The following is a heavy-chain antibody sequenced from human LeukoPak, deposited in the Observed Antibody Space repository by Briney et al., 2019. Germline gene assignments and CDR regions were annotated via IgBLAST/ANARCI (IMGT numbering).Heavy chain of an antibody. V-gene: IGHV3-30*18. D-gene: IGHD2-21*02. Sequence: GGSLRLSCAASGFTFSTYGIHWVRQAPGKGREWVAVISYDGSNKYYADSVKGRFTISRDNSKNTLYLQMNSLRAEDTAVYYCAKDYGLLCDGDCTIDYWGQGTLVTVSS. CDR2: ISYDGSNK. CDR3: AKDYGLLCDGDCTIDY. J-gene: IGHJ4*02. CDR1: GFTFSTYG.